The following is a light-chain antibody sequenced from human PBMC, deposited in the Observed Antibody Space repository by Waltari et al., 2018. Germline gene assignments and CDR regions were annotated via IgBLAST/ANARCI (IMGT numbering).Light chain of an antibody. CDR2: GAS. J-gene: IGKJ1*01. V-gene: IGKV3-20*01. CDR3: QHYVRLPAT. CDR1: QSVGRT. Sequence: EIVLTQSPGTLSLSQGERATLSCRASQSVGRTLAWYQQKPGQAPRLLMYGASSRATGTPDRFSVSGSGTDFSLTISRLEPEDFAVYYCQHYVRLPATFGQGTKVEIK.